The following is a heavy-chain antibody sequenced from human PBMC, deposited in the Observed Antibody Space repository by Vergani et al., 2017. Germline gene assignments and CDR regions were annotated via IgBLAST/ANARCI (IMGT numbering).Heavy chain of an antibody. CDR2: IYTSGST. D-gene: IGHD3-10*01. CDR3: ARESLAWLGGFDY. J-gene: IGHJ4*02. V-gene: IGHV4-4*07. CDR1: GGPLSSYY. Sequence: QVQLQESGPGLVKPSETLFLTCTVSGGPLSSYYLSWIRPPAGKGLEWIGRIYTSGSTNYNPPLKSRVTLSVDTSKNQFSLKLVTVTAADTAVYYCARESLAWLGGFDYWGQGTLVTVSS.